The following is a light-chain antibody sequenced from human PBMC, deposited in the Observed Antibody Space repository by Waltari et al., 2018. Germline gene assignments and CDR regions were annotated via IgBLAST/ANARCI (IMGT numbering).Light chain of an antibody. CDR3: ASWDDSLSGHWV. CDR2: SKD. Sequence: QSVLTQSPSASGTPGQRVTMSCSGSSSNIGGNTVSWYQHLPGTAPKPLIYSKDGRPSGVPDRFSGSKSGTSASLAISGLQSEDEADYYCASWDDSLSGHWVFGGGTKLTVL. V-gene: IGLV1-44*01. J-gene: IGLJ3*02. CDR1: SSNIGGNT.